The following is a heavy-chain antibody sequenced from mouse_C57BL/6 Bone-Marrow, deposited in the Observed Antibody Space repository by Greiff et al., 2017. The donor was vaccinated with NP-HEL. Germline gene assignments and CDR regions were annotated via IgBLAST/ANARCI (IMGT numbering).Heavy chain of an antibody. J-gene: IGHJ4*01. D-gene: IGHD2-5*01. CDR3: ARTYSNYGGYAMDY. V-gene: IGHV1-69*01. CDR2: IDPSDSYT. CDR1: GYTFTSYW. Sequence: QVQLQQPGAELVMPGASVKLSCKASGYTFTSYWMHWVKQRPGQGLEWIGEIDPSDSYTNYNQKIKGKSTLTVDKSSSTAYMQLSSLTSEDSAVYYCARTYSNYGGYAMDYWGQGTSVTVSS.